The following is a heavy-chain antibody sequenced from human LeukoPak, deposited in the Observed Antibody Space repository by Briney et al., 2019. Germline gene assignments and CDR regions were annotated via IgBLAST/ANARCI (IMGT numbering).Heavy chain of an antibody. D-gene: IGHD4-17*01. Sequence: PGGSLRLSCGASGFRFNDYGMHWVRQAPGKGLEWVSGISWNSVGTGYGNSVKGRFTISRDNAKNSVYLQMNSLRVEDTALYYCAKLKSSSSGDYASDSDGFDIWGQGTMVTVSS. CDR2: ISWNSVGT. CDR3: AKLKSSSSGDYASDSDGFDI. V-gene: IGHV3-9*01. J-gene: IGHJ3*02. CDR1: GFRFNDYG.